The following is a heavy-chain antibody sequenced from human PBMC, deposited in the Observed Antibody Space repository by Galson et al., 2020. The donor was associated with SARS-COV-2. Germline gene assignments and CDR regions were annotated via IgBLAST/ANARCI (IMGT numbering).Heavy chain of an antibody. J-gene: IGHJ3*02. D-gene: IGHD4-4*01. Sequence: GGSLRLSCAASGLTFSNYHMNWVRQAPGKGLEWVSYISSSGINIFYSDSVKGRFTISRDNAKNSVYLQMNSLRAEDTAVYHCKVVTNNIDDFDIWGQGTMVTVSS. CDR3: KVVTNNIDDFDI. CDR2: ISSSGINI. V-gene: IGHV3-48*01. CDR1: GLTFSNYH.